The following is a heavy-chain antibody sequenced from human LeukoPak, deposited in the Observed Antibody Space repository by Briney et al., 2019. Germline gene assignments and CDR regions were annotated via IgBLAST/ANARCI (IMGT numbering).Heavy chain of an antibody. Sequence: PGGSLRLSCAASGSTFSSYAVSWVRQAPGKGLEWVSAISGSGGSTYYADSVKGRFTISRDNSKNTLYLQMNSLRAEDTAVYYCAKDSHWSLAYYDSSGYLYWGQGTLVTVSS. J-gene: IGHJ4*02. CDR1: GSTFSSYA. CDR2: ISGSGGST. D-gene: IGHD3-22*01. CDR3: AKDSHWSLAYYDSSGYLY. V-gene: IGHV3-23*01.